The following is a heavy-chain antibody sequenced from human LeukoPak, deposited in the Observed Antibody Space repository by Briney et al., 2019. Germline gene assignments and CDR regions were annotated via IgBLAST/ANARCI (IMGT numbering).Heavy chain of an antibody. D-gene: IGHD2-2*01. Sequence: ASVKVSCKASGYTFSSYDVNWVRQATGQGLEWMGWMNPSSGNTGYAQEFQGRVTMTRNTSISTVYMEVSGLRSEDTAVYYCARALSPTRYGMDVWGQGTTVTVSS. V-gene: IGHV1-8*01. CDR1: GYTFSSYD. CDR2: MNPSSGNT. CDR3: ARALSPTRYGMDV. J-gene: IGHJ6*02.